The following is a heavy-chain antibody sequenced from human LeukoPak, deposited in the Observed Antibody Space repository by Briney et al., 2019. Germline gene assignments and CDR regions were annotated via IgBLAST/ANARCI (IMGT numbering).Heavy chain of an antibody. V-gene: IGHV4-39*07. CDR1: GGSISSSSYY. J-gene: IGHJ4*02. D-gene: IGHD3-22*01. CDR3: ARDTYYYDSSGYLLFDY. Sequence: SETLSLTCTVSGGSISSSSYYWGWIRQPPGKGLEWIGSIYYSGSTYYNPSLKSRVTISVDTSKNQFSLKLSSVTAADTAVYYCARDTYYYDSSGYLLFDYWGQGTLVTVSS. CDR2: IYYSGST.